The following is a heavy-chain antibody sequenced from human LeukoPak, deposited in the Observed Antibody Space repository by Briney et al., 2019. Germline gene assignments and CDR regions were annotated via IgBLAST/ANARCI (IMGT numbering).Heavy chain of an antibody. J-gene: IGHJ4*02. CDR1: GFTFSSYA. D-gene: IGHD3-3*01. Sequence: QPGRSLRLSCAASGFTFSSYAMHWVRQAPGKGLDWVAVISYDGSNKYYADSVKGRFTISRDNSKNTLYLQMNSLRAEDTAVYYCARDSYYDFWSGLDYWGQGTLVTV. V-gene: IGHV3-30-3*01. CDR3: ARDSYYDFWSGLDY. CDR2: ISYDGSNK.